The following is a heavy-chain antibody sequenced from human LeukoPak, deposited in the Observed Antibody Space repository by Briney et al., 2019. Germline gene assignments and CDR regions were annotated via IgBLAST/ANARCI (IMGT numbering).Heavy chain of an antibody. V-gene: IGHV3-74*01. CDR2: INGDGSDT. CDR3: VSFITVAGMDV. J-gene: IGHJ6*04. CDR1: GFPFSIHW. Sequence: GSLRLSCAASGFPFSIHWMHWVRQAPGKGLVWVSHINGDGSDTSYADSVKGRFTISRDNAKNTLYLQMRSLRAEDTAIYYCVSFITVAGMDVWGTGTTVSVSS. D-gene: IGHD6-19*01.